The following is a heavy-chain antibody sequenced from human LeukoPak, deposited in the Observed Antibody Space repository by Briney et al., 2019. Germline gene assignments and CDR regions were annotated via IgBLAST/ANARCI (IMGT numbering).Heavy chain of an antibody. CDR1: GFNVSSNH. CDR2: TYISGNT. J-gene: IGHJ4*02. D-gene: IGHD1-26*01. V-gene: IGHV3-53*01. Sequence: GGSLRLSCAASGFNVSSNHMSWVRQAPGKGLEWVSVTYISGNTYYADSVKGRFTISRDNFKNTLFLQMNSLGVDDTAVYYFAGGGGVGAKYWGQGTQVTVSS. CDR3: AGGGGVGAKY.